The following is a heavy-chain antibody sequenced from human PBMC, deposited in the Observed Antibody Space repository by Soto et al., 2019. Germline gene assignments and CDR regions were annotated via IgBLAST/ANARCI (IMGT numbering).Heavy chain of an antibody. CDR1: GYSFTTHW. CDR2: IYPSDSDT. Sequence: EVLLVQSGAEEKEPGESLKISCEASGYSFTTHWIGWVRQMPGKGLELMGVIYPSDSDTRYSPSFQGQVTISADRSTSTAYLQWRSLKASDSAIYYCARNDYGGNSVDHWGPGTLVTVSS. D-gene: IGHD4-17*01. J-gene: IGHJ5*02. V-gene: IGHV5-51*01. CDR3: ARNDYGGNSVDH.